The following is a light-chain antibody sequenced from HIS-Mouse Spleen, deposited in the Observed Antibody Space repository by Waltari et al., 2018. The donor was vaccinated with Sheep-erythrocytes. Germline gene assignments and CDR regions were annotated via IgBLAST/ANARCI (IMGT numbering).Light chain of an antibody. CDR1: QSVLYSSNNKNY. Sequence: DIVMTQSPDSLAVSLGERATINCKSSQSVLYSSNNKNYLAWYQQKPGQPPKLLISCASTREPGVPDRFSGSGSGTDFTITISSLQAEDVAVYYCQQYYSTLTFGGGTKVEIK. V-gene: IGKV4-1*01. CDR3: QQYYSTLT. J-gene: IGKJ4*01. CDR2: CAS.